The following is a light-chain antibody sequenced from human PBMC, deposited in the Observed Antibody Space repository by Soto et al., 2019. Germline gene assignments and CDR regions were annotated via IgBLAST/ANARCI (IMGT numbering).Light chain of an antibody. J-gene: IGKJ2*01. Sequence: DVVMTQTPLSSPVTLGQPASISCSSSQSLVYSDGNTYLSWLQQRPGQPPRLLIYKVSNRFSGVPDRFSGSGAGTDFTLTIRRVEAEDDAIYSCMQTTHLPHTFGQGTKLEIK. CDR2: KVS. CDR3: MQTTHLPHT. V-gene: IGKV2-24*01. CDR1: QSLVYSDGNTY.